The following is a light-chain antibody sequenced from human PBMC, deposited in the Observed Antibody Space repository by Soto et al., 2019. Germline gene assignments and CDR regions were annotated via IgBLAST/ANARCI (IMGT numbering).Light chain of an antibody. V-gene: IGLV2-14*01. CDR3: SSFTNTYSYV. J-gene: IGLJ1*01. CDR2: DVS. Sequence: ALTQPASVSGSPGQSITISCTGTSGDVGAYNYVSWYQQHPGKAPRLMIYDVSNRPSGASNRFSGSKSGNTASLTISGLQAEDEADYYCSSFTNTYSYVFGTGTKVTVL. CDR1: SGDVGAYNY.